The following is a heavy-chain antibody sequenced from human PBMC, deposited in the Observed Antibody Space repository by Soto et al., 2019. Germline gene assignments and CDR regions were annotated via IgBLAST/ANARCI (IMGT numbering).Heavy chain of an antibody. D-gene: IGHD3-10*01. J-gene: IGHJ4*02. CDR1: GGTFSSYP. CDR3: ARRDSRCYFRYFDN. CDR2: TNANLGTG. V-gene: IGHV1-69*06. Sequence: QVQLVQSGAEVKKPGSSVKVSCKASGGTFSSYPISWVRQAHGQGLEWMGGTNANLGTGNYAQKFQGRLTITTDISTTTAYMELSTLRSEDTAVYYCARRDSRCYFRYFDNWGQGTLVTVSS.